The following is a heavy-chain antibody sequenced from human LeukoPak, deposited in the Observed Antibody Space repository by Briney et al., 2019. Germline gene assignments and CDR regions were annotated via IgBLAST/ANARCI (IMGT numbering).Heavy chain of an antibody. V-gene: IGHV3-23*01. Sequence: PGGSLRLSCAASGFTFSSYAMSWVRQAPGKGLEWVSAISGSGGSTYYADSVKGRFTISRDNSKNTLYLQMNSLRAEDTAVYYCAKCGGGSSGWPYLDYWGQGTLVTVSS. CDR1: GFTFSSYA. CDR3: AKCGGGSSGWPYLDY. D-gene: IGHD6-19*01. CDR2: ISGSGGST. J-gene: IGHJ4*02.